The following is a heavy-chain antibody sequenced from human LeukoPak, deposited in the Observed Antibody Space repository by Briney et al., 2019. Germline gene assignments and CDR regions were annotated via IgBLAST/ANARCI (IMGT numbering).Heavy chain of an antibody. CDR2: ISSSSSYI. V-gene: IGHV3-21*01. J-gene: IGHJ5*02. CDR3: ARDRGDYDFLAGYYPSWFDP. D-gene: IGHD3-9*01. Sequence: GGSLRLSCAASGFTFSDYSMNWVRQAPGKGLEWVSSISSSSSYIYYADSVKGRFTISRDNAKNSLYLQMNSLRAEDTAVYYCARDRGDYDFLAGYYPSWFDPWGRGTLVTVSS. CDR1: GFTFSDYS.